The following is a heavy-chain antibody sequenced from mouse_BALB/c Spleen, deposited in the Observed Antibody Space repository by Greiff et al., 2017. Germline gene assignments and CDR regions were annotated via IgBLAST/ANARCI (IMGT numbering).Heavy chain of an antibody. CDR1: GFTFSSFG. J-gene: IGHJ3*01. Sequence: EVKVVESGGGLVQPGGSRKLSCAASGFTFSSFGMHWVRQAPEKGLEWVAYISSGSSTIYYADTVKGRFTISRDNPKNTLFLQMTSLRSEDTAMYYCASDLRSFAYWGQGTLVTVSA. CDR2: ISSGSSTI. CDR3: ASDLRSFAY. V-gene: IGHV5-17*02. D-gene: IGHD1-1*01.